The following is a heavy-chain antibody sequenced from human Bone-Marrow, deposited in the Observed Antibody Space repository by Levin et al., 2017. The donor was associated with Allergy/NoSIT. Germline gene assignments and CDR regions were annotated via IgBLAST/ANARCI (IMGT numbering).Heavy chain of an antibody. CDR2: IKPDGSTK. J-gene: IGHJ4*02. CDR3: ARDSGSFYIDY. Sequence: GGSLRLSCAASGFTFSSYWMTWVRQAPGKGLEWVANIKPDGSTKKYVDSMKGRFTISRDNAKNSLYLQMTSLRAEDTAVYYCARDSGSFYIDYWGQGSLVTVSS. V-gene: IGHV3-7*01. CDR1: GFTFSSYW. D-gene: IGHD1-26*01.